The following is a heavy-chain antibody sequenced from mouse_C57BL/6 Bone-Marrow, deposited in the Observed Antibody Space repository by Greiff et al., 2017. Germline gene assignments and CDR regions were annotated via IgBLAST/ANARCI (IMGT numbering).Heavy chain of an antibody. CDR1: GYTFTSYW. Sequence: QVQLQQPGAELVKPGASVKLSCKASGYTFTSYWMHWVKQRPGQGLEWIGMIHPNSGSTNYNEKFKSKATLTVDKSSSTAYMQLSSLTSEDSAVYYCARRAEYYGSSSYYFDYWGQGTTLTVSS. J-gene: IGHJ2*01. CDR2: IHPNSGST. D-gene: IGHD1-1*01. V-gene: IGHV1-64*01. CDR3: ARRAEYYGSSSYYFDY.